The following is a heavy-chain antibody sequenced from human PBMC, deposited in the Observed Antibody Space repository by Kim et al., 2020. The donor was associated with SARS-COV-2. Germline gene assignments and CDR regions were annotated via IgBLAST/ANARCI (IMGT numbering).Heavy chain of an antibody. D-gene: IGHD5-18*01. CDR3: ARVRIRIQLWLRFVHMDV. J-gene: IGHJ6*03. Sequence: VQGRFTISRDNAKNSLYLQMNSLRAEDTAVYYCARVRIRIQLWLRFVHMDVWGKGTTVTVSS. V-gene: IGHV3-48*03.